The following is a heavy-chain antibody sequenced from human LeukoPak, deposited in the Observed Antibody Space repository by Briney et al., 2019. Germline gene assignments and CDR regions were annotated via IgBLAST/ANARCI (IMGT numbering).Heavy chain of an antibody. V-gene: IGHV1-18*01. J-gene: IGHJ3*02. D-gene: IGHD2-2*01. CDR3: ARDLALYCSTTSCQDAFDI. CDR1: GYTFANYG. Sequence: ASVKVSCKASGYTFANYGITWVRQAPGQGLEWMGWISAYHGITNYAQKLQGRVTMTTDTSTSTVYMELRSLRSDDTAVFYCARDLALYCSTTSCQDAFDIWGQGTMVTVSS. CDR2: ISAYHGIT.